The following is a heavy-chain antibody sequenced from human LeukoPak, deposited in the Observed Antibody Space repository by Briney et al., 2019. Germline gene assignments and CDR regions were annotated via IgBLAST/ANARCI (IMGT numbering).Heavy chain of an antibody. Sequence: SETLSLTCTVSGYYLSSGYHWGWIRQPPGKGLEWVGRIYNSRSTYYTPSLKSRVTISVDTSKNQFSLTLISVTVADTAVYYCARDRATTVTTGPFDNWGQGTLVTVSS. D-gene: IGHD4-11*01. V-gene: IGHV4-38-2*02. CDR3: ARDRATTVTTGPFDN. CDR1: GYYLSSGYH. J-gene: IGHJ4*02. CDR2: IYNSRST.